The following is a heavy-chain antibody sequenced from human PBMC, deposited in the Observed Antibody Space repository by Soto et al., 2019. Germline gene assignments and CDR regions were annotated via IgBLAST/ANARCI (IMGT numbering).Heavy chain of an antibody. CDR2: IYHSGST. J-gene: IGHJ4*02. CDR3: ARALTTVTKAGGVSFDY. Sequence: QVQLQESGPGLVKPSGTLSLTCAVASGSISSSNWWSWVRQPPGNGLEWIGEIYHSGSTNYNPSLKSRVTISVDKSKNQFSLKLSSVTAADTAVYYCARALTTVTKAGGVSFDYWGQGTLVTVSA. CDR1: SGSISSSNW. V-gene: IGHV4-4*02. D-gene: IGHD4-17*01.